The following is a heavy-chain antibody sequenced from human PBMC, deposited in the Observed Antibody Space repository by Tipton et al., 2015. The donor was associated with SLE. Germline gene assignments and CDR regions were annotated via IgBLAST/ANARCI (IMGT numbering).Heavy chain of an antibody. CDR1: GFTFSSYA. Sequence: GSLRLSCAASGFTFSSYAMSWVRQAPGKGLEWVSAISGSGGSTYYADSVKGRFTISRDNSKNTLYLQMNSLRAEDTAVYYCAKDSPPVEYSSMYYFDYWGQGTLVTVSS. V-gene: IGHV3-23*01. D-gene: IGHD2-2*01. CDR3: AKDSPPVEYSSMYYFDY. CDR2: ISGSGGST. J-gene: IGHJ4*02.